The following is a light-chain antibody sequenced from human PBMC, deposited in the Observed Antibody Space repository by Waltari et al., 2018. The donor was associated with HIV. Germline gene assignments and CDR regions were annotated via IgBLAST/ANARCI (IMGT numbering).Light chain of an antibody. Sequence: QSVLTQPPSASGTPGQRVTIPCSGSSSNIGSTYVYWYQQLPGTAPKLLIYRNNQRPSGVPDRFSGSKSGTSASLAISGLRSEDEADYYCAAWDDSLTVVYVFGTGTKVTVL. CDR1: SSNIGSTY. CDR2: RNN. CDR3: AAWDDSLTVVYV. J-gene: IGLJ1*01. V-gene: IGLV1-47*01.